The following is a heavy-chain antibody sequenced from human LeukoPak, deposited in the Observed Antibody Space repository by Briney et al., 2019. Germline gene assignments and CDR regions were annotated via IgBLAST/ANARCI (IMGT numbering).Heavy chain of an antibody. CDR3: ATVPALGGGNFDY. V-gene: IGHV1-18*01. CDR2: ISAYNGKT. CDR1: GYTFTSYG. D-gene: IGHD4-23*01. Sequence: ASVKVSCKASGYTFTSYGISWVRHAPGQGLEWMGWISAYNGKTNYAQTLQGRVTMTTDTSTNTAYMELRSPRSDDTAVYSCATVPALGGGNFDYWGQGTLVTVSS. J-gene: IGHJ4*02.